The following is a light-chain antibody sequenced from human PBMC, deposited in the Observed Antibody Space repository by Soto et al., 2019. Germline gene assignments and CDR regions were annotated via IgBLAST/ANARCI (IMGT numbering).Light chain of an antibody. V-gene: IGKV1-12*02. Sequence: DIQMTQSPSSVSASVGDTVTITCRASQGISNWLAWYQHKPGKAPKFLIYGAYTLQNGVPSSFSGSRSGTDFTRTISSLQPEDFATYFCQQANSFPFTFGPGTKVEIK. CDR2: GAY. J-gene: IGKJ3*01. CDR1: QGISNW. CDR3: QQANSFPFT.